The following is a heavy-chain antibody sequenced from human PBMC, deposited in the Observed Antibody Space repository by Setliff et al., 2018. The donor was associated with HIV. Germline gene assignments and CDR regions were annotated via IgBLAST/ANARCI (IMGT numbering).Heavy chain of an antibody. D-gene: IGHD1-1*01. CDR2: VSHSGNT. Sequence: SETLSLTCSVSGDSISSESSFWSWVRQYPGKGLELIGYVSHSGNTYYTPSLESRITLSVDTSKNQFSLKVNSVTAADTAVYYCARLEDQLGPGWFAPWGQGTLVTVSS. CDR3: ARLEDQLGPGWFAP. V-gene: IGHV4-31*03. CDR1: GDSISSESSF. J-gene: IGHJ5*02.